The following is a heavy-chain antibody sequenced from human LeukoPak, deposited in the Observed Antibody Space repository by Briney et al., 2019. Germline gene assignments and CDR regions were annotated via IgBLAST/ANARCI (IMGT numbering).Heavy chain of an antibody. Sequence: SVKVSCKASGGTFSRYAISWVRQAPGQGLEWMGGIIPIFGTANYPQKFQGRGTITADESTSTAYMELSSLRSEDTAVYYCARDRSSGCFDYWGQGTLVTVSS. V-gene: IGHV1-69*13. CDR3: ARDRSSGCFDY. CDR1: GGTFSRYA. CDR2: IIPIFGTA. D-gene: IGHD6-19*01. J-gene: IGHJ4*02.